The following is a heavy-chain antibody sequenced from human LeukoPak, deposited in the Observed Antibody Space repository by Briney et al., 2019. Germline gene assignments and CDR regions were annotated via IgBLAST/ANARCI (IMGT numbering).Heavy chain of an antibody. D-gene: IGHD3-10*01. CDR2: IYPGDSDT. J-gene: IGHJ3*02. V-gene: IGHV5-51*01. CDR3: ARRVYYGSGSYAAFDI. CDR1: GYNFTSYW. Sequence: GESLKISCKGSGYNFTSYWIGWVRQMPGKGLEWMGIIYPGDSDTRYSPSFQGQVTISADKSISTAYLQWSSLKASDTAMYYCARRVYYGSGSYAAFDIWGQGTMVTVSS.